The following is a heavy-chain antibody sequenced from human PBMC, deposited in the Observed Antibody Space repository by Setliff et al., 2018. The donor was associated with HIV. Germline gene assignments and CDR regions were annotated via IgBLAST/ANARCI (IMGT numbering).Heavy chain of an antibody. Sequence: ASVKVSCKVSGYTLSELSRHWVRQGPGKGLEWMGGFDPEDAETIYAQKFQGRVTMTRDTSTNTVYLELSSLRSEDTAMYYCAREMFMYTSSEGFPFDFWGQGTLVTVSS. J-gene: IGHJ4*02. D-gene: IGHD6-6*01. CDR1: GYTLSELS. V-gene: IGHV1-24*01. CDR2: FDPEDAET. CDR3: AREMFMYTSSEGFPFDF.